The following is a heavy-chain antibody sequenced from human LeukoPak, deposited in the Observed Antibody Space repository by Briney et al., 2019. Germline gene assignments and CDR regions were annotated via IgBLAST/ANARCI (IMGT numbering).Heavy chain of an antibody. CDR1: GFTFSSYS. CDR2: ISSSSSYI. J-gene: IGHJ4*02. CDR3: AKSKPYYYGSGSYYKNPFDD. Sequence: GGSLRLSCAASGFTFSSYSMNWVRQAPGKGLEWVSSISSSSSYIYYADSVKGRFTISRDNSKNTLYLQMNSLRAEDTAVYYCAKSKPYYYGSGSYYKNPFDDWGQGTLVTVSS. V-gene: IGHV3-21*01. D-gene: IGHD3-10*01.